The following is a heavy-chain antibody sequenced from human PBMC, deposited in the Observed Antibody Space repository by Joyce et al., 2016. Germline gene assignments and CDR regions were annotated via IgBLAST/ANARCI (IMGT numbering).Heavy chain of an antibody. CDR2: INHSGNT. CDR3: ARIDYGGYYFDS. D-gene: IGHD4-17*01. J-gene: IGHJ4*02. CDR1: GGSLSGYY. V-gene: IGHV4-34*02. Sequence: QVQLQQWGAGLLKPSGTLSLTCAVYGGSLSGYYWTWIRQPPGKGLEWIGEINHSGNTNYNPSLKSRAAISVDRSKNQFSLNLRSVTAADTAVYYCARIDYGGYYFDSWGQGTLVTVST.